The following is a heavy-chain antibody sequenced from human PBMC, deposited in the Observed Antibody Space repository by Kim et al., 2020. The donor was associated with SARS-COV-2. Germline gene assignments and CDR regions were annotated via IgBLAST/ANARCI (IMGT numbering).Heavy chain of an antibody. CDR3: ATYSSSSSSQY. J-gene: IGHJ1*01. D-gene: IGHD6-6*01. CDR1: KFTFSDYY. Sequence: GGSLRLSCAASKFTFSDYYMSWIRQAPGKGLEWVSYISSSSGDTNYADSVKGRFTISRDNAKNSLYLQMNSLRTEDTAVYYCATYSSSSSSQYWGQVTLV. V-gene: IGHV3-11*03. CDR2: ISSSSGDT.